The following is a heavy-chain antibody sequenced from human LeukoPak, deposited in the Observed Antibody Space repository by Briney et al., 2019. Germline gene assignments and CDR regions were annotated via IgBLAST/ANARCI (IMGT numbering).Heavy chain of an antibody. D-gene: IGHD3-22*01. V-gene: IGHV3-11*01. CDR3: ARDVLFSYDSSGYGF. J-gene: IGHJ4*02. CDR2: ISSSGSTI. CDR1: GFTSSDYY. Sequence: GGSLRLSCAASGFTSSDYYMSWIRQAPGKGLEWVSYISSSGSTIYYADSVKGRFTISRDNAKNSLYLQMNSLRAEDTAVYYCARDVLFSYDSSGYGFWGQGTLVTVSS.